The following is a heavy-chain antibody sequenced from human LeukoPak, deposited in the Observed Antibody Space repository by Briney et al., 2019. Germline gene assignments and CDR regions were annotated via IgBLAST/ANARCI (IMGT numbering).Heavy chain of an antibody. CDR1: GGSISGDY. D-gene: IGHD2-21*01. CDR3: ARLQGDSTAVFDY. CDR2: IYYTGAT. Sequence: SETLSLTCTVSGGSISGDYWSWIRQPPGKGLEWVGYIYYTGATNYNPSLKSRVTVSVDTSKNQFSLRLSSVIAADTAVYYCARLQGDSTAVFDYWGQGTLVTVSS. V-gene: IGHV4-59*01. J-gene: IGHJ4*02.